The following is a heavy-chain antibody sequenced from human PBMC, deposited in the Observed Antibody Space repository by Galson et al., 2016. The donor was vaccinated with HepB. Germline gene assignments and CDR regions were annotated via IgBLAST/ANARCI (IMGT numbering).Heavy chain of an antibody. CDR2: LWTDGSNK. V-gene: IGHV3-33*06. CDR1: AFTFSNYG. J-gene: IGHJ4*02. Sequence: SLRLSCAASAFTFSNYGMHWVRQAPGKGLEWVAGLWTDGSNKYYGDSVKGRFTISRDNSENTLYLQMNSLRAEDTAVYYCAKSKGGVWSYYFDYWGQGTLVTVSS. D-gene: IGHD6-19*01. CDR3: AKSKGGVWSYYFDY.